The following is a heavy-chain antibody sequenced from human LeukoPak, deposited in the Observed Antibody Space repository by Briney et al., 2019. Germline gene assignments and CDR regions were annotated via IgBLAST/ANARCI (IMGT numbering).Heavy chain of an antibody. CDR1: GGSISSYY. CDR2: INHSGST. D-gene: IGHD3-10*01. J-gene: IGHJ4*02. V-gene: IGHV4-34*01. Sequence: SETLSLTCTVSGGSISSYYWSWIRQPPGKGLEWIGEINHSGSTNYNPSLKSRVTISVDTSKNQFSLRLSSVTAADTAVYYCARTGSGSYYNPLLRYWGQGTLVTVSS. CDR3: ARTGSGSYYNPLLRY.